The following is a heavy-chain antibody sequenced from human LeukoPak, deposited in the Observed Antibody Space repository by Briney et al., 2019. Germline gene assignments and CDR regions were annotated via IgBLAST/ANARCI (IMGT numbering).Heavy chain of an antibody. Sequence: GGSLRLSCAASGFTFSSYAMHWVRQAPGKGLEWVAVISYDGSNKYYADSVKGRFTISRDNSKNTLYLQMNSLRAEDTAVYYCTKGTIWLPFDYWGQGTLVTVSS. D-gene: IGHD5-18*01. J-gene: IGHJ4*02. V-gene: IGHV3-30-3*01. CDR2: ISYDGSNK. CDR1: GFTFSSYA. CDR3: TKGTIWLPFDY.